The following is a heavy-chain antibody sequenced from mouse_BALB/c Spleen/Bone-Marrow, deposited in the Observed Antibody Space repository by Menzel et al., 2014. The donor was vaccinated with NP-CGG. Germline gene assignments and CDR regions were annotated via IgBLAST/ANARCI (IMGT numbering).Heavy chain of an antibody. CDR3: ARHAYYDQTEVSFVC. Sequence: DVKLVESGGGLVKSGGSLKLSCAASGFSFSNYGMSWLRQTPEKRLEGVATISGDGRYTFYSDSVKGRFTISRDNAKNNLYLQLSSLRSEDTALYYCARHAYYDQTEVSFVCWGQGTLVTVSA. CDR1: GFSFSNYG. CDR2: ISGDGRYT. J-gene: IGHJ3*01. D-gene: IGHD2-4*01. V-gene: IGHV5-9-2*01.